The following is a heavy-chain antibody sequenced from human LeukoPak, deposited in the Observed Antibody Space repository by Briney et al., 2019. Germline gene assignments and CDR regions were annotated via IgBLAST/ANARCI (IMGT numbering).Heavy chain of an antibody. D-gene: IGHD6-25*01. CDR2: IYYSGST. J-gene: IGHJ2*01. CDR1: GGSLSSYY. Sequence: PSETLSLTCTVSGGSLSSYYGSWLRQPPGKGLGWLGYIYYSGSTNYNPSLKSRVTISVDTSKNQFSLKLSSVTAADTAVYYCARQGGGFWYFDLWGRGTLVTVSS. V-gene: IGHV4-59*08. CDR3: ARQGGGFWYFDL.